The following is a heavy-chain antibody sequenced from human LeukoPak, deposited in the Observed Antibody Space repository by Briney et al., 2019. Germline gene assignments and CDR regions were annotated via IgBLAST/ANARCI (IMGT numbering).Heavy chain of an antibody. CDR2: ISAYNGNT. Sequence: ASVKVSCKASGYTFTSYGISWVRQAPGQGLEWMGWISAYNGNTNYAQKLQGRVTTTTDTSTSTAYMELRSLRSDDTAVYYCARDPDYYGSGSYGDYWGQGTLVTVSS. CDR3: ARDPDYYGSGSYGDY. J-gene: IGHJ4*02. V-gene: IGHV1-18*01. CDR1: GYTFTSYG. D-gene: IGHD3-10*01.